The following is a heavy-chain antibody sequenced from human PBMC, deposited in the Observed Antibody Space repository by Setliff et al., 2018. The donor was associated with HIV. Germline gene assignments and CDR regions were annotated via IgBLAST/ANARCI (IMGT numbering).Heavy chain of an antibody. D-gene: IGHD1-1*01. V-gene: IGHV3-11*04. J-gene: IGHJ4*02. Sequence: GGSLRLSCAASGFTFSDYYMSWIRQAPGKGLEWVSYISNSGSTIYYADSVKGRFTISRDNAKNSLYLQMNSLRGEDTAVYYCARGRPTGYFDCWGQRTLVTVSS. CDR3: ARGRPTGYFDC. CDR1: GFTFSDYY. CDR2: ISNSGSTI.